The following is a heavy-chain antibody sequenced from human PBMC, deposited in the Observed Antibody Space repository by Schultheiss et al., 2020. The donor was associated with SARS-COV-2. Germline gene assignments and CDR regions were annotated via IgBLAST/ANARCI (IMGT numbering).Heavy chain of an antibody. CDR1: GFTFSNYA. J-gene: IGHJ2*01. Sequence: GESLKISCAASGFTFSNYAMHWVRQAPGKGLEWVSYISSSSSTIYYADSVKGRFTISRDNSKNTLYLQMNSLRAEDTAVYYCARYCSSTSCNYWYFDLWGRSTLVTVSS. CDR2: ISSSSSTI. CDR3: ARYCSSTSCNYWYFDL. V-gene: IGHV3-48*01. D-gene: IGHD2-2*01.